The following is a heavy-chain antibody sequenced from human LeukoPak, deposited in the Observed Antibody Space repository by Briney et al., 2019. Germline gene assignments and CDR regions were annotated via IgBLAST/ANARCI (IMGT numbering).Heavy chain of an antibody. V-gene: IGHV3-23*01. CDR3: ARGGHSSGWYYYYYMDV. J-gene: IGHJ6*03. CDR1: GFTFSSYA. Sequence: GGSLRLSRAASGFTFSSYAMNWVRQAPGKGLKWVSGISGSGGSTYYADSVKGRFTISRDNSKNTMYLQVNSLRAEDTAVYYCARGGHSSGWYYYYYMDVWGKGTTVTVSS. D-gene: IGHD6-19*01. CDR2: ISGSGGST.